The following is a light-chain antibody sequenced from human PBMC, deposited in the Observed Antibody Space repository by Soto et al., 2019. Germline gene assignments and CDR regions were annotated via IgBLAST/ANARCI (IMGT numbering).Light chain of an antibody. J-gene: IGKJ4*01. CDR1: QGIGSW. Sequence: DIQLAPSPSSVSASVGDRVTITCRASQGIGSWLAWYQQKPGKAPKLLIYAASTLQSGVPSRFSGIGSGTDFTLTISSLQTEDFASYPCQQANSFPPTFGGGTKVEIQ. CDR3: QQANSFPPT. CDR2: AAS. V-gene: IGKV1D-12*01.